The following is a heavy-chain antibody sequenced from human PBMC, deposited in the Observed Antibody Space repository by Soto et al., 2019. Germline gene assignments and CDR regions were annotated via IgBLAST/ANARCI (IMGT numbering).Heavy chain of an antibody. CDR1: GGSICSGDYY. J-gene: IGHJ6*04. CDR3: ARGAVLRFLEWWRYGMDV. CDR2: IYYSGST. Sequence: SETLSLTCTVSGGSICSGDYYWSWIRQPPGKGLEWIGYIYYSGSTYYNPSLKSRVTISVETSKNQLSLKLSSVTAADPAVYYCARGAVLRFLEWWRYGMDVWGKETTVTVSS. V-gene: IGHV4-30-4*01. D-gene: IGHD3-3*01.